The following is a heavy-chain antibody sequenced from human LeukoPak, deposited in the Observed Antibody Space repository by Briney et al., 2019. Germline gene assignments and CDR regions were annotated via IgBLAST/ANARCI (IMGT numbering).Heavy chain of an antibody. CDR3: ARDGTSIVGSLDY. J-gene: IGHJ4*02. CDR2: IKQDGSEK. D-gene: IGHD1-26*01. Sequence: GGSLRLSCAASGFTFRDYWMNWVRQAPGKGLEWVASIKQDGSEKYYVDSVKGRFTISRDNAKNSLYLQMNSLRAEDTAVYYCARDGTSIVGSLDYWGRGTLVTVSS. CDR1: GFTFRDYW. V-gene: IGHV3-7*05.